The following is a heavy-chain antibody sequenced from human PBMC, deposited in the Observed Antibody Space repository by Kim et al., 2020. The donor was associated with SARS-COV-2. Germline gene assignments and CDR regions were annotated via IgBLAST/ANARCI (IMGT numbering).Heavy chain of an antibody. J-gene: IGHJ4*02. D-gene: IGHD3-10*01. Sequence: GGSLRLSCAASGFTFSNAWMSWVRQAPGKGLEWVGRIKSKTDGGTTDYAATVKGRFTISRDDSKNTLYLQMNSLKTEDTAVYYCTTGNGIYYGSGSYYSWYWGQGTLVTVSS. CDR1: GFTFSNAW. CDR3: TTGNGIYYGSGSYYSWY. V-gene: IGHV3-15*01. CDR2: IKSKTDGGTT.